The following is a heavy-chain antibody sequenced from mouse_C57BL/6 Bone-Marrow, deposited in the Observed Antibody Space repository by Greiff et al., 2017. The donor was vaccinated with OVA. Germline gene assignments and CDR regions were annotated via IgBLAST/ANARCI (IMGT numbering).Heavy chain of an antibody. Sequence: EVMLVESGGGLVQPGESLKLSCESNAYEFPSHDMSWVRKTPEKRLELVAAINSDGGSTYYPDTMERRFIISRDNTKKTLYLQMSSLRSEDTALYYCARHAYYSNYGGYFDVWGTGTTVTVSS. CDR2: INSDGGST. CDR1: AYEFPSHD. J-gene: IGHJ1*03. D-gene: IGHD2-5*01. CDR3: ARHAYYSNYGGYFDV. V-gene: IGHV5-2*01.